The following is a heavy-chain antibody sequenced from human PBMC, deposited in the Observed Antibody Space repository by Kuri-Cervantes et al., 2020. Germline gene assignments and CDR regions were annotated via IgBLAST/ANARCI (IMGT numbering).Heavy chain of an antibody. V-gene: IGHV3-9*01. CDR3: ARVGYKWNEADAFDF. J-gene: IGHJ3*01. CDR1: GFTFDDYA. CDR2: ISWNSGSI. Sequence: GGSLRLSCAASGFTFDDYAMHWVRQAPGKGLEWVSGISWNSGSIGYADSVKGRFTISRDNAKNSLYLQMNSLRAEDTAVYYCARVGYKWNEADAFDFWGQGTMVTVSS. D-gene: IGHD1-1*01.